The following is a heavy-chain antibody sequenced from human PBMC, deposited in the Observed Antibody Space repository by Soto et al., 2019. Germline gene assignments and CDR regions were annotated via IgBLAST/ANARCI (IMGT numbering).Heavy chain of an antibody. Sequence: QVQLVQSGAEVKEPGASVKVSCEASGYTFTSYYMHWVRQAPGLGLEWMGIINPSGGSTTYAQKFQGRVTMTRDTSTSTVYMELSSLRSEDTAVYYCARSGRTDRFDYWGQGTLVTVSS. V-gene: IGHV1-46*03. CDR1: GYTFTSYY. CDR3: ARSGRTDRFDY. CDR2: INPSGGST. J-gene: IGHJ4*02. D-gene: IGHD3-10*01.